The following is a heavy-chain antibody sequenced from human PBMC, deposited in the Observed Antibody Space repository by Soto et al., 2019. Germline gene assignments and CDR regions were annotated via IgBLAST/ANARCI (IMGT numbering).Heavy chain of an antibody. CDR1: GFIFSNYS. Sequence: GGSLRLSCLASGFIFSNYSINWVRQAPGKGLDWVSFVISGSSKIYYSDSVKGRFTVSRDNARNLLYLQMNSLRVEDSAVYHCATRGTVMTMSQDLSDAWGPGTLVTVSS. V-gene: IGHV3-48*01. D-gene: IGHD4-17*01. J-gene: IGHJ5*02. CDR2: VISGSSKI. CDR3: ATRGTVMTMSQDLSDA.